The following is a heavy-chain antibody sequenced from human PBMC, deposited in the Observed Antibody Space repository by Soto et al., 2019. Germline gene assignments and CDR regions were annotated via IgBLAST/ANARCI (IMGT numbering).Heavy chain of an antibody. V-gene: IGHV3-73*01. J-gene: IGHJ5*02. Sequence: AGGSLRLSCAASGFIFSGSPLHWVRQASGKGLEWVGRIGTKANSYATEYTASVKGRFTISRDDSKNTAYLQMNSLKTEDTAVYYCLTYTAAAGKFDPWGQGTPVTVSS. D-gene: IGHD6-13*01. CDR3: LTYTAAAGKFDP. CDR2: IGTKANSYAT. CDR1: GFIFSGSP.